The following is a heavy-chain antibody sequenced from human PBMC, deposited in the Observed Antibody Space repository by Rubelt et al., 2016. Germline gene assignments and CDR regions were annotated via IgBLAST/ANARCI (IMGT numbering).Heavy chain of an antibody. CDR2: ISTYNGNT. J-gene: IGHJ4*02. D-gene: IGHD6-19*01. CDR3: AREAPMAGSCVDY. V-gene: IGHV1-18*01. Sequence: QVQLVQSGGEVKQPGASVKVSCKASGYTFHSYGISWVRQAPDQGLEWMGWISTYNGNTNYAQKFQGRVTMTRDTSISTAYMELSGLRSDDTAVYYCAREAPMAGSCVDYWGQGTLVTVSS. CDR1: GYTFHSYG.